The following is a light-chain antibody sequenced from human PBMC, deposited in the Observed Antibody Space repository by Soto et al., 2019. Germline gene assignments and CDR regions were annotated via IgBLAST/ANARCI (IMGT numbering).Light chain of an antibody. Sequence: EIVMTQSPATLSVSPGERATLSCRASQSVSSNLAWYQQKPGQAPRLLIYGASTRATGIPARFSGSGSGTEFTLTISSLQSEDFAVYYCQQYNNLHPITFGPGTKVDIK. J-gene: IGKJ3*01. CDR2: GAS. V-gene: IGKV3-15*01. CDR1: QSVSSN. CDR3: QQYNNLHPIT.